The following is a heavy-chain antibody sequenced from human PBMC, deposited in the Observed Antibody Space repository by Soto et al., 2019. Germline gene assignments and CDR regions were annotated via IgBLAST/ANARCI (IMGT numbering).Heavy chain of an antibody. Sequence: QVQLVQSGAEVKKPGSSVKVSCKASGGTFSSYAISWVRQAPGQGLEWMGGIIPIFGTANYAQKFQGRVKITADESTSTAYMELSSLRSEDTAVYYCARARNKYSSSSRWGMDVWGQGTTVTVSS. CDR1: GGTFSSYA. D-gene: IGHD6-6*01. CDR2: IIPIFGTA. CDR3: ARARNKYSSSSRWGMDV. J-gene: IGHJ6*02. V-gene: IGHV1-69*01.